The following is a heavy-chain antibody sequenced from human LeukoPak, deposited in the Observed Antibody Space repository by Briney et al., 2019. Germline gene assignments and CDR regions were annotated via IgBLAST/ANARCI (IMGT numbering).Heavy chain of an antibody. Sequence: SETLSLTCTVSGGSISSSSYYWGWIRQPPGKGLEWIGNIYHGGSTFYNPSLKSRVTISVDTSKNQFSLKLSSVTAADTAVYYCARRGTNGVSLDYWGQGTLVTVSS. D-gene: IGHD2-8*01. CDR1: GGSISSSSYY. J-gene: IGHJ4*02. CDR2: IYHGGST. V-gene: IGHV4-39*01. CDR3: ARRGTNGVSLDY.